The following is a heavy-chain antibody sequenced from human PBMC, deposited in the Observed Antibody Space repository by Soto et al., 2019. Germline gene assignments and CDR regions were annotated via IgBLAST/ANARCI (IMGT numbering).Heavy chain of an antibody. J-gene: IGHJ3*01. Sequence: HITLKESVPTLVKPTQTLTLTCIFSCFSFSADGVGLCWIRQPPGKTLEWLALIYWDYDNIYRPSLKSRLTITKDSSKNQVVLTMTNMDPLDTATYYCEHAFGGTSWPNDDFDVWGQGTVVTVYS. CDR3: EHAFGGTSWPNDDFDV. D-gene: IGHD3-16*01. CDR2: IYWDYDN. V-gene: IGHV2-5*02. CDR1: CFSFSADGVG.